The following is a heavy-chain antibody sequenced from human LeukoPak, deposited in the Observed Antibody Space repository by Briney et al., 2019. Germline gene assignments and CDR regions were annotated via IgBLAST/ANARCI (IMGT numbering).Heavy chain of an antibody. V-gene: IGHV1-18*01. J-gene: IGHJ5*02. D-gene: IGHD1-26*01. Sequence: ASVKVSCKASGYTFTSYGISWVRQAPGQGLEWMGWISAYNGNTNYAQKFQGRVTMTRDMSTSTVYMELSSLRSEDTAVYYCARVSPVGATTGWFDPWGQGTLVTVSS. CDR2: ISAYNGNT. CDR1: GYTFTSYG. CDR3: ARVSPVGATTGWFDP.